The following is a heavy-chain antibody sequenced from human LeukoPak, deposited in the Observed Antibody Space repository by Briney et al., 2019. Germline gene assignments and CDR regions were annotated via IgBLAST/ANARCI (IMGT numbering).Heavy chain of an antibody. CDR3: VIFPRDILRYSADY. V-gene: IGHV1-69*01. Sequence: SVKVSCKASGGTFRNYVVTWVRQAPGQGLEWMGGIIPMFGTGNYAQKLQGRVTITADESTSTAYMELSSLRLEDTAVYYCVIFPRDILRYSADYWGQGTLVAVSS. D-gene: IGHD2/OR15-2a*01. CDR2: IIPMFGTG. CDR1: GGTFRNYV. J-gene: IGHJ4*02.